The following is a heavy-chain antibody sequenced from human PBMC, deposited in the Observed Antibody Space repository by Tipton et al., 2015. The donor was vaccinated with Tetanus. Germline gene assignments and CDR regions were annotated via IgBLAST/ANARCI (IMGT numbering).Heavy chain of an antibody. D-gene: IGHD2-8*02. V-gene: IGHV4-61*08. J-gene: IGHJ1*01. Sequence: LSLTCSVSGDSVTSGGSSWSWIRQRPGKGLEWLAHVSNSGRTNSNYDLKDRITISRDTSRTRFSLKLTSVTAADTAVYYCAGVTAQRTELYFEHWGQGTQVTVSS. CDR1: GDSVTSGGSS. CDR3: AGVTAQRTELYFEH. CDR2: VSNSGRT.